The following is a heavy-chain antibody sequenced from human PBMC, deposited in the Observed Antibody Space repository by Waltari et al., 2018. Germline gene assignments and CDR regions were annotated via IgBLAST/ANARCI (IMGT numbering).Heavy chain of an antibody. J-gene: IGHJ2*01. CDR1: GFTFDDYA. CDR2: ISWNSGSI. V-gene: IGHV3-9*03. CDR3: AKDNGMTPGWYFDL. Sequence: EVQLVESGGGLVQPGRSLRLSCAASGFTFDDYAMHWVRQAPGKGLEWVSGISWNSGSIGYADSVKGRFTISRDNAKNSLYLQMNSLRAEDMALYYCAKDNGMTPGWYFDLWGRGTLVTVSS.